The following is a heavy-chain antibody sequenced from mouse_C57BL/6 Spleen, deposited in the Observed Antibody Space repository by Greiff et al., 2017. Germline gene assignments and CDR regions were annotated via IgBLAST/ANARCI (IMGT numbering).Heavy chain of an antibody. CDR3: ARHYDGYFDY. CDR1: GFTFSDYY. J-gene: IGHJ2*01. CDR2: ISNGGGST. Sequence: EVHLVESGGGLVQPGGSLKLSCAASGFTFSDYYMYWVRQTPEKRLEWVAYISNGGGSTYYPDTVKGRFTISSNNAKNTLYLQMSRLKSEDTAMYYCARHYDGYFDYWGQGTTLTVSS. V-gene: IGHV5-12*01. D-gene: IGHD2-3*01.